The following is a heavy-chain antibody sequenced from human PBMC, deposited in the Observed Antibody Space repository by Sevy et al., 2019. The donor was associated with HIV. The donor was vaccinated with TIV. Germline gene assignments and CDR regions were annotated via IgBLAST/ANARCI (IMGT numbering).Heavy chain of an antibody. D-gene: IGHD3-10*01. CDR1: GFTFSSYW. CDR2: INSDGSIT. V-gene: IGHV3-74*01. Sequence: GGSLRLSCAASGFTFSSYWMHWVRQAPGKGLVWVSRINSDGSITSDADSVNGRFTISRDNAKNTPYLQMNSLRAEDTAVYYCARDGYYYGSGSYYDAFDIWGQGTMVTVSS. CDR3: ARDGYYYGSGSYYDAFDI. J-gene: IGHJ3*02.